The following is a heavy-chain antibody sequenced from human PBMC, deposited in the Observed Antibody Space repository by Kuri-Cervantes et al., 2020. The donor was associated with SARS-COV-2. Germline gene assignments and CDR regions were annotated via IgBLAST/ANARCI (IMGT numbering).Heavy chain of an antibody. CDR1: GYTFTSYY. Sequence: ASVKVSCKASGYTFTSYYMHWVRQAPGQRLEWMGWINAGNGNTKYSQKFQGRVTITRDTSASTAYMELSSLRSEDTAVYYCALLWFGELPDDYWGQGTLVTVSS. V-gene: IGHV1-3*01. D-gene: IGHD3-10*01. CDR3: ALLWFGELPDDY. CDR2: INAGNGNT. J-gene: IGHJ4*02.